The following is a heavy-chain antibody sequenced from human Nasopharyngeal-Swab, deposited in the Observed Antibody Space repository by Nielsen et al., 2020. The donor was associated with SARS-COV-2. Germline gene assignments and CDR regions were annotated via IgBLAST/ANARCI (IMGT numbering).Heavy chain of an antibody. CDR2: ISYDGSNK. Sequence: VRQMPGKGLEWVAVISYDGSNKYYADSVKGRFTISRDNSKNMLYLQMNSLRAEDTAVYYCYGGYDAFDIWGQGTMVTVSS. J-gene: IGHJ3*02. D-gene: IGHD4-17*01. CDR3: YGGYDAFDI. V-gene: IGHV3-30*03.